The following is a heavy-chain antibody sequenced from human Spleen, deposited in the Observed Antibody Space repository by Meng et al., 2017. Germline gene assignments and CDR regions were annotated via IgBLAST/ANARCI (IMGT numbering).Heavy chain of an antibody. V-gene: IGHV1-2*06. CDR1: GYNFPDYY. Sequence: ASVKVSCKPSGYNFPDYYIHWVRRAPGQGLEWMGQINPKSGDTHYAQKFQARVTMTGDTSISTAYMELSGLRSDDTAMYYCARDEDISAAGKLFGDYWGQGTLVTVYS. CDR2: INPKSGDT. CDR3: ARDEDISAAGKLFGDY. J-gene: IGHJ4*02. D-gene: IGHD6-25*01.